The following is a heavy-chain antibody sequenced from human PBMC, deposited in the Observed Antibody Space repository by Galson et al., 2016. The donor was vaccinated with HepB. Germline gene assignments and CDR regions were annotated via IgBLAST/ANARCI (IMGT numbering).Heavy chain of an antibody. Sequence: SLRLSCAGSGFTFTTYPMSWVRQAPGKGLEWVSGIRGSGGGIDYADSVKGRFTISRDNSKKTLHLQRNSLRAEDTAVYYCAKDGRIYCSSASCHDHFHYWGQGTLVTVSS. D-gene: IGHD2-2*01. CDR1: GFTFTTYP. V-gene: IGHV3-23*01. CDR3: AKDGRIYCSSASCHDHFHY. J-gene: IGHJ4*02. CDR2: IRGSGGGI.